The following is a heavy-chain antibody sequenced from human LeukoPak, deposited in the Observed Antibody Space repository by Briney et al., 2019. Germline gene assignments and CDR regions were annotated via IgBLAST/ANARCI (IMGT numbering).Heavy chain of an antibody. Sequence: GGSLRLSCAASGFTFSSYAMSWVRQAPGKGLEWVAVISYDGNNKYYADSVKGRFTISRDNSKNTLFLQMNSLRAEDTAVYYCARGTFGVVISPAYSYYGMDVWGQGTTVTVSS. CDR2: ISYDGNNK. D-gene: IGHD3-3*01. J-gene: IGHJ6*02. V-gene: IGHV3-30*03. CDR1: GFTFSSYA. CDR3: ARGTFGVVISPAYSYYGMDV.